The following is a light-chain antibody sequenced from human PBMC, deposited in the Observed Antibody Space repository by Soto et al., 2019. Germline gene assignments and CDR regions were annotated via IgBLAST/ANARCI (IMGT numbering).Light chain of an antibody. J-gene: IGLJ2*01. CDR2: EDS. Sequence: SYELTQPPSVSVSPGQTANITCSGDKLGDKYACWYQQKPGQSPVLVIYEDSKRPSGIPERLPGSNSGNTATLTISGTQAMDEADYYCQAWDSRTVVVFGGGTKLTVL. CDR3: QAWDSRTVVV. V-gene: IGLV3-1*01. CDR1: KLGDKY.